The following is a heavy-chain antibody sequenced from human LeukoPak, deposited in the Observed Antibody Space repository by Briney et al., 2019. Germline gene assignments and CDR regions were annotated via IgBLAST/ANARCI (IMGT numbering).Heavy chain of an antibody. CDR3: ARGVGGSGSSFYYYYMDV. J-gene: IGHJ6*03. CDR1: GFTFSSYA. V-gene: IGHV3-30-3*01. D-gene: IGHD3-10*01. CDR2: ISYDGSNK. Sequence: PGGSLRLSCAASGFTFSSYAMHWVRQAPGKGLEWVAVISYDGSNKYYADSVKGRFTISRDNSKNTLYLQMNSLRAEDTAVYYCARGVGGSGSSFYYYYMDVWGKGTTVTVSS.